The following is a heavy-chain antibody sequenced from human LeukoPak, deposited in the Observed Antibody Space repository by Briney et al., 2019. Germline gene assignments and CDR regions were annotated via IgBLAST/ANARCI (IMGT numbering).Heavy chain of an antibody. J-gene: IGHJ4*02. Sequence: GRSLRLSCAASGFTFSSYGMHWVRQAPGKGLEWVAFIRYDGSNKYYADSVKGRFTISRDNSKNTLYLQMSSLRAEDTAVYYCAKVPSLIWSGYLTDYWGQGTLVTVSS. CDR1: GFTFSSYG. CDR2: IRYDGSNK. D-gene: IGHD3-3*01. V-gene: IGHV3-30*02. CDR3: AKVPSLIWSGYLTDY.